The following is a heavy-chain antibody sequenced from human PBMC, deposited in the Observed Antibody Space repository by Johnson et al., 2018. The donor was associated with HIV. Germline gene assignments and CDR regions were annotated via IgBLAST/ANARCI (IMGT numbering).Heavy chain of an antibody. CDR3: AKDLSWGVKQQLSVVDAFGI. J-gene: IGHJ3*02. CDR1: GFTFSSYA. CDR2: ISYDGSNK. D-gene: IGHD6-13*01. V-gene: IGHV3-30-3*01. Sequence: QVQLVESGGGVVQPGRSLRLSCAASGFTFSSYAMHWVRQAPGKGLEWVAVISYDGSNKYYSDSVKGRFTISRDNSKNTPYLQMNSLSAEDTAVYYCAKDLSWGVKQQLSVVDAFGIWGQGTMVTVSS.